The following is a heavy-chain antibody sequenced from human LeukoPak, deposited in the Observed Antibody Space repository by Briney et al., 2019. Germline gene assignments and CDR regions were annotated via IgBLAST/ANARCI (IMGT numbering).Heavy chain of an antibody. CDR3: ARGGSGSYGYYYYGMDV. CDR1: GFTFSSYD. J-gene: IGHJ6*02. V-gene: IGHV3-13*01. CDR2: IGTAGDT. Sequence: GSLRLSCAASGFTFSSYDMHWVRQATGKGLEWVSAIGTAGDTYYPGSVKGRFTISRENAKNSLYLQMNSLRAGDTAVYYCARGGSGSYGYYYYGMDVWGQGTTVTVSS. D-gene: IGHD3-10*01.